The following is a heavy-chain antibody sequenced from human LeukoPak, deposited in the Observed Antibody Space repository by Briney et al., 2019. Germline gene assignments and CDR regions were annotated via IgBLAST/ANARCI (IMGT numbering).Heavy chain of an antibody. J-gene: IGHJ4*02. CDR2: INWNGGTT. CDR1: GFTFNDYG. D-gene: IGHD3-10*01. V-gene: IGHV3-20*04. Sequence: GESLRLSCAASGFTFNDYGMTWVRQAPGKGLEWVSGINWNGGTTGYSDSVKGRFTISRDNAKNSVYLQMNSLRVEDTALYYCSTEPRLLSYWGQGTLVTVSP. CDR3: STEPRLLSY.